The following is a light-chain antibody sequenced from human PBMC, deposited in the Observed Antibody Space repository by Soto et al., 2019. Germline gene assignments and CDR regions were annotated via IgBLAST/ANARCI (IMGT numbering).Light chain of an antibody. V-gene: IGKV3-11*01. J-gene: IGKJ1*01. CDR2: DAS. CDR1: QSISSY. Sequence: EIVLTQLPATLTLSPWELATLSCRASQSISSYLAWYQQKAGQAHRLLMYDASKRATGIPARFSGSGSGTDFTLTISSLQSEEFAVYYCQQYNNWPRTFGQGTKVDIK. CDR3: QQYNNWPRT.